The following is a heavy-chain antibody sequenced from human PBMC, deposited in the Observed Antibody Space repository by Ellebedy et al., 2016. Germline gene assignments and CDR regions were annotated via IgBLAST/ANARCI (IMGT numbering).Heavy chain of an antibody. Sequence: SLKISXAASGFTFDDYAMHWVRQAPGKGLEWVSGISWNSGSIGYADSVKGRFTISRDNAKNSLYLQMNSLRAEDTALYYCAKDRSYGDPTGAFDIWGQGTMVTVSS. CDR2: ISWNSGSI. V-gene: IGHV3-9*01. CDR3: AKDRSYGDPTGAFDI. CDR1: GFTFDDYA. J-gene: IGHJ3*02. D-gene: IGHD4-17*01.